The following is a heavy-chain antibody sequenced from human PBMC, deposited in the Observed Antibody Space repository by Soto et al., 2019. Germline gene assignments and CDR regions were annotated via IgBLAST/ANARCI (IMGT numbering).Heavy chain of an antibody. CDR1: GYTFTSYG. CDR2: ISAYNGNT. Sequence: ASVKVSCKASGYTFTSYGISWVRQAPGQGLEWMGWISAYNGNTNYAQKLQGRVTMTTDTSTSTAYMELRSLRSDDTAMYYCALGPYGDYDFDYWGQGTLVTVSS. J-gene: IGHJ4*02. D-gene: IGHD4-17*01. CDR3: ALGPYGDYDFDY. V-gene: IGHV1-18*01.